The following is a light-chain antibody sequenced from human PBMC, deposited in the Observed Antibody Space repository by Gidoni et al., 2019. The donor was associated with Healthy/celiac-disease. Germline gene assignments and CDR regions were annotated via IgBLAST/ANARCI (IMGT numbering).Light chain of an antibody. CDR1: QSISSY. J-gene: IGKJ3*01. CDR3: QQSYSTPLFT. V-gene: IGKV1-39*01. CDR2: AAS. Sequence: DIQMTQSPSSLSASVGDRVTITSRASQSISSYLNWYQQKPGKAPKLLIYAASGLQSGVPSRFSGSGSGTDFTLTISSLQPEDFATYYCQQSYSTPLFTFGPGTKVDIK.